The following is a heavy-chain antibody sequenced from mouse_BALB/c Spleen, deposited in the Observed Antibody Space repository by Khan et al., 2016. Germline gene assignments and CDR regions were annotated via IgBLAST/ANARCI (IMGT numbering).Heavy chain of an antibody. Sequence: VQLQQPGTVLARPGASVKMSCKASGYTFSSYWMHWVKQRPGQGLEWIGVIYPGNSDATYNQKFKGKAELTAVTSTSTAYMELSSLTNDDSAVYSCTRVDTTGYAWFAYWGQGTLVTVSA. J-gene: IGHJ3*01. CDR3: TRVDTTGYAWFAY. D-gene: IGHD3-2*01. CDR2: IYPGNSDA. V-gene: IGHV1-5*01. CDR1: GYTFSSYW.